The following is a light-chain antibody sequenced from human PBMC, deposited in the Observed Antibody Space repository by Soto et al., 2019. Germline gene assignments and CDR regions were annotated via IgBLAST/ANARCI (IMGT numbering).Light chain of an antibody. J-gene: IGKJ1*01. CDR3: QQYGSSPRT. CDR2: GAS. Sequence: EIVLTHSPATLSLSPWEGATLSLRASQSVSSSYLAWYQQKPGQAPRLLIYGASSRATGIPDRFSGSGSGTDFTLTISSLEPEDFTVYYCQQYGSSPRTFGQGTKVDI. CDR1: QSVSSSY. V-gene: IGKV3-20*01.